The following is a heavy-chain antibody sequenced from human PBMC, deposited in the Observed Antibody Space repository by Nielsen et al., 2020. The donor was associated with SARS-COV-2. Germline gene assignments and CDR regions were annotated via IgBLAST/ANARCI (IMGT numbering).Heavy chain of an antibody. D-gene: IGHD3-10*01. CDR3: AVGGLGGY. CDR1: GFTFDDYA. Sequence: SLKISCAASGFTFDDYAMHWVRQAPGKGLEWVSGISWNSGSIGYADSVKGRFTISRDNAKNSLYLQMNSLRAEDTALYYCAVGGLGGYWGQGTLVTVSS. J-gene: IGHJ4*02. V-gene: IGHV3-9*01. CDR2: ISWNSGSI.